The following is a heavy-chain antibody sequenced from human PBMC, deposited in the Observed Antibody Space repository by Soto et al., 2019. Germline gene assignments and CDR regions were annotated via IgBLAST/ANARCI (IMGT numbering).Heavy chain of an antibody. Sequence: SETLSLTCTVSGASISSSGYYWGWIRQPAGKGLEWIGGVYYSGITYYSPSRKSRVTISVDTSKNQFSLKLISVTAADTAVYYFARKPGYYSYYMDVWDKGTTVTVSS. V-gene: IGHV4-39*01. CDR3: ARKPGYYSYYMDV. CDR2: VYYSGIT. J-gene: IGHJ6*03. CDR1: GASISSSGYY.